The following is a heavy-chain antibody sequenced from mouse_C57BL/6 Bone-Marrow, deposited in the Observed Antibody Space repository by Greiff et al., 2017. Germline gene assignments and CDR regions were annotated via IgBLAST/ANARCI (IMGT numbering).Heavy chain of an antibody. Sequence: VQLQQSGAELVRPGASVKLSCTASGFNIKDDYMHWVKQRPEQGLEWIGWIDPENGDTEYASKFQGKATITADTSSNTAYLQLSSLTSQDTAVYYCTTWGVTAPFYSFDYWGQGTTLTVSS. J-gene: IGHJ2*01. CDR3: TTWGVTAPFYSFDY. D-gene: IGHD2-1*01. V-gene: IGHV14-4*01. CDR1: GFNIKDDY. CDR2: IDPENGDT.